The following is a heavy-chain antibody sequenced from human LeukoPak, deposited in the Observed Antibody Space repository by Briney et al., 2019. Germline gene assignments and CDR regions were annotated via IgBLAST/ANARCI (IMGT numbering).Heavy chain of an antibody. V-gene: IGHV3-7*01. J-gene: IGHJ3*02. CDR1: GFTFSSYW. CDR3: ARDTPGTGGDALDI. Sequence: GGSLRLSCAAAGFTFSSYWMSWVRQAPGKGLEWVANIKKDGSEKYYVDSVKGRFTISRDNAENSLFLQMHSLGVEDTAVYYCARDTPGTGGDALDIWGQGTMVTVSS. CDR2: IKKDGSEK. D-gene: IGHD1-14*01.